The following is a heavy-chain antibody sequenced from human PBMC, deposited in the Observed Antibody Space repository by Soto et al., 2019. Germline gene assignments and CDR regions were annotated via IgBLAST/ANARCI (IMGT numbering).Heavy chain of an antibody. CDR1: GFTFSSYW. V-gene: IGHV3-7*05. J-gene: IGHJ4*02. D-gene: IGHD5-12*01. CDR3: ARDPGDGYPDY. Sequence: EVQLVESGGGLVQPGGSLRLSCAASGFTFSSYWMSWVRQAPGKGLEWVANIKQDGSEKYYVDSVKGRFTISRDNAKKSLYLQMNSLRAEDTAVYYCARDPGDGYPDYWGQGTLVTVSS. CDR2: IKQDGSEK.